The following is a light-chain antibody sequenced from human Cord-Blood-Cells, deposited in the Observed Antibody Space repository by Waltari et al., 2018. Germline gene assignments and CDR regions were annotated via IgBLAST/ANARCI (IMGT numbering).Light chain of an antibody. CDR2: EVS. CDR1: SSDVGGYNY. J-gene: IGLJ2*01. CDR3: SSYTSSSTVV. Sequence: QSALTQPASVSGSPGQSITISCTGTSSDVGGYNYVSWYQQQPGKAPKLMIYEVSNRPSGVSNRFSGSKSGNTASLTISGLQAEDEADYYCSSYTSSSTVVVGGGTKLTVL. V-gene: IGLV2-14*01.